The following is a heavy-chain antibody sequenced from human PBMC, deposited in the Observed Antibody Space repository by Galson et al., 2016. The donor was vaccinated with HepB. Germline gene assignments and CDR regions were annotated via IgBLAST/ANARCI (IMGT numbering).Heavy chain of an antibody. D-gene: IGHD1-14*01. CDR1: GGSISSSHYS. V-gene: IGHV4-39*07. CDR2: KYHSGSA. CDR3: ARDPPTPGPSDAFDV. J-gene: IGHJ3*01. Sequence: SETLSLTCAVSGGSISSSHYSWGWIRQPPGKGLEWVAIKYHSGSASLNPSPRSRVSISVDTSKKQFSLRLTSVIAADTAVYYCARDPPTPGPSDAFDVWGHGTLVTVSS.